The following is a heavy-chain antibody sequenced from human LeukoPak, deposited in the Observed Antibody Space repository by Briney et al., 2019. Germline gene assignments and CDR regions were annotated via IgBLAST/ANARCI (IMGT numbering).Heavy chain of an antibody. CDR2: ISGSGGST. CDR1: GFTFSSYA. CDR3: AKERAPRVTTGGFDY. V-gene: IGHV3-23*01. D-gene: IGHD4-17*01. Sequence: GGSLRLSRAASGFTFSSYAMSWVRQAPGKGLEWVSVISGSGGSTYYADSVKGRFTISRDNSKNTLYLQMSSLRAEDTAVYYCAKERAPRVTTGGFDYWGQGTLVTVSS. J-gene: IGHJ4*02.